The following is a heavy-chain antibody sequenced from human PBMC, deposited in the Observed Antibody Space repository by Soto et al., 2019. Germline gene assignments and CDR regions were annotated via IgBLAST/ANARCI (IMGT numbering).Heavy chain of an antibody. CDR2: IYYSGST. J-gene: IGHJ3*02. CDR3: ARGRSVRCDAFDI. D-gene: IGHD4-17*01. Sequence: TLSLTCTVSGSSISSGGYYWSWIRQHPGKGLAWIGYIYYSGSTYYNPSLKSRVTISVDTSKNQFSLKLSSVTAADTAVYYCARGRSVRCDAFDIWGQGTMVTVAS. V-gene: IGHV4-31*03. CDR1: GSSISSGGYY.